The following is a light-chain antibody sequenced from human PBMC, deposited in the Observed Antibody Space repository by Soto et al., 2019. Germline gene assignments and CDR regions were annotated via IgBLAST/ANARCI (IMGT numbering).Light chain of an antibody. V-gene: IGLV2-14*03. J-gene: IGLJ3*02. CDR2: QVS. CDR1: SSDVGGYSY. CDR3: STYTSGNTWV. Sequence: QSALTQPASVSGSPGQSITISCTGTSSDVGGYSYVSWYQQHPGKAPKVMIYQVSNRPSGVSNRFSASKSGNTASLTISGPQAEDEADYYCSTYTSGNTWVFGGGTKLTVL.